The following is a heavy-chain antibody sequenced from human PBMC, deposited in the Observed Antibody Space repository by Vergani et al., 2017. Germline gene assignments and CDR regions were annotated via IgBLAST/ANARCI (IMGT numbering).Heavy chain of an antibody. J-gene: IGHJ6*02. CDR2: IIPILGIE. Sequence: QVQLVQSGAEVKKPGSSVNVSCKASGDTFSSYIFSWVRQAPGQGFEWMGRIIPILGIENYAQRFQGRVTITADKSTSTAYMELSSLRSDDTAVYYCARVRYYTSGRPSSEYYYYGMDVWGQGTTVTVSS. V-gene: IGHV1-69*02. D-gene: IGHD3-10*01. CDR1: GDTFSSYI. CDR3: ARVRYYTSGRPSSEYYYYGMDV.